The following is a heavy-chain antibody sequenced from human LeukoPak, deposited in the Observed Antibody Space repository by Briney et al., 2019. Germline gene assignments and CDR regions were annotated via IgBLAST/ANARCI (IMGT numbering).Heavy chain of an antibody. CDR1: GFTFSTYA. CDR3: AKHSGEVIVGATVNA. Sequence: GGSLRLSCAASGFTFSTYAMRWVRQAPGKGLEWVSAISRSGDSTYYGDSVKGRFTSSRDNSKNTLFLQMNSLRAEDTAVYYCAKHSGEVIVGATVNAWGQGTLVTVSS. J-gene: IGHJ4*02. V-gene: IGHV3-23*01. CDR2: ISRSGDST. D-gene: IGHD1-26*01.